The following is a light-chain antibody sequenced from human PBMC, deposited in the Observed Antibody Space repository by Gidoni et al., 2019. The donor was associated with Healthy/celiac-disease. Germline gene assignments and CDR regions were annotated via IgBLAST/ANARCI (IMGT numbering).Light chain of an antibody. CDR1: QSVSSY. J-gene: IGKJ5*01. Sequence: IVLIQSPATLSLSPGERATLSCRASQSVSSYLAWYQQKPGQAPRLLIYDASNRATGIPARFSGSGSGTDFTLTISSLEPEDFAVYYCQQRSNWPQITFGQGTRLEIK. CDR2: DAS. V-gene: IGKV3-11*01. CDR3: QQRSNWPQIT.